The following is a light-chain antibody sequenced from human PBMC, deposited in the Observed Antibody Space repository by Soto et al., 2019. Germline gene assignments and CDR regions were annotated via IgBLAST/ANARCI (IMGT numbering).Light chain of an antibody. CDR2: SIS. CDR1: QSFRNSY. CDR3: HHYGSSLPT. Sequence: EIVLTQSPGTLSLSPGERATLSCRASQSFRNSYLAWYQQKPGQAPRLLIYSISSRATGIPDRFSGSGSGADFTLTISRLQPEDFAVYHCHHYGSSLPTFGQGTKVEIK. V-gene: IGKV3-20*01. J-gene: IGKJ1*01.